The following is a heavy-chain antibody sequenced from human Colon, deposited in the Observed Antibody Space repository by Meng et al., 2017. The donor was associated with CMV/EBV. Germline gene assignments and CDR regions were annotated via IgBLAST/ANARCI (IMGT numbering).Heavy chain of an antibody. D-gene: IGHD6-13*01. J-gene: IGHJ5*02. CDR1: GFTFSSYS. Sequence: GESLKISCVGSGFTFSSYSMHWVRQAPGKGLEWVSSISSSSDYIYHADSLKGRFTISRDNAKNSLYLQMSSLRVEDTATYYCAKGVLLAAGRKNWFDPWGQGTLVTVSS. CDR2: ISSSSDYI. CDR3: AKGVLLAAGRKNWFDP. V-gene: IGHV3-21*01.